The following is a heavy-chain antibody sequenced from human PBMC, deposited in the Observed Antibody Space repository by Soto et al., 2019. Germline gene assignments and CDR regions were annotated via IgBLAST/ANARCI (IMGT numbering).Heavy chain of an antibody. CDR3: ARDQGSGYYPYYYYYGMDV. V-gene: IGHV1-2*02. D-gene: IGHD3-3*01. CDR2: INPNSGDT. Sequence: QVQLVQSGAEVKNPGASVTVSCKASGSTFTGYYMHWVRQAPGQGLEWMGWINPNSGDTNYAQKFQGRVTMTRDTSISTAYMELSRLRSDDTAVYYGARDQGSGYYPYYYYYGMDVWGQGTTVTVSS. CDR1: GSTFTGYY. J-gene: IGHJ6*02.